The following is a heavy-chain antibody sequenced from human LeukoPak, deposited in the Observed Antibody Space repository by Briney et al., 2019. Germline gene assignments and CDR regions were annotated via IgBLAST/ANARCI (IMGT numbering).Heavy chain of an antibody. CDR1: GGSISSYY. D-gene: IGHD2-8*01. J-gene: IGHJ3*02. V-gene: IGHV4-59*01. CDR2: IYYSGSI. CDR3: ARDDCTNGVCSTDAFDI. Sequence: SETLSLTCTVSGGSISSYYWSWIRQPPGKGLEWIGYIYYSGSINYNPSLKSRVTISVDTSKNQFSLKLSSVTAADTAVYYCARDDCTNGVCSTDAFDIWGQGTMVTVSS.